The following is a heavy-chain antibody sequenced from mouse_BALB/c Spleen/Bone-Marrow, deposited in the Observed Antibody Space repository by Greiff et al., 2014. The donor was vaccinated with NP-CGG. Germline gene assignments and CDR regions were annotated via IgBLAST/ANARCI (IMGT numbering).Heavy chain of an antibody. Sequence: VQLQQSGPELVKPGASMKISCKASGYSFTGYTMNWVKQSHGKSLEWIGLINPYNGGTSYNRKFKGKATLTVDKSSSTAYMELLSLTSEDSAVYYCARDYYGSSYGFAYWGQGTLVTVSA. CDR1: GYSFTGYT. J-gene: IGHJ3*01. V-gene: IGHV1-18*01. D-gene: IGHD1-1*01. CDR2: INPYNGGT. CDR3: ARDYYGSSYGFAY.